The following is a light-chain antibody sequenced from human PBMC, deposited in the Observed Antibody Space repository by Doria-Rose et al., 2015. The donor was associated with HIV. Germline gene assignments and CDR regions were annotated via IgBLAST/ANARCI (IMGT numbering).Light chain of an antibody. CDR2: GAS. CDR1: QGITDR. CDR3: QKYDSAPLT. V-gene: IGKV1-27*01. Sequence: TQSPSSLSASVGDRVTITCRASQGITDRLAWYQQRPGRVPKLLIYGASTLQSGVPSRFNGSGSGTDFTLTITSLQPEDVATYFCQKYDSAPLTFGQGTRLDI. J-gene: IGKJ5*01.